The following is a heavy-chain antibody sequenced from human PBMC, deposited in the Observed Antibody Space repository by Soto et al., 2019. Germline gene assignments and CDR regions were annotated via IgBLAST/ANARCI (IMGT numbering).Heavy chain of an antibody. J-gene: IGHJ4*02. Sequence: RASVKVSCKASGSTFTSYEIYWVRQATGQGLEWMGWMNPNTGNSGYAQKFQVRVTMTSDTSIITAHMELSSLRSEDTAVYYCARRAETNGWNGFGADKYYFDFWGQGTLVTVSS. D-gene: IGHD1-1*01. CDR1: GSTFTSYE. V-gene: IGHV1-8*01. CDR2: MNPNTGNS. CDR3: ARRAETNGWNGFGADKYYFDF.